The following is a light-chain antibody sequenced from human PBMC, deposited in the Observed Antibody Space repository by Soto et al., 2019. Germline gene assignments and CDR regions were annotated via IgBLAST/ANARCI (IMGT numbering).Light chain of an antibody. CDR3: AAWDDTLDAQV. J-gene: IGLJ3*02. CDR2: GNR. V-gene: IGLV1-40*01. CDR1: TSNLGAGYD. Sequence: QSVLTQPPSVSGAPGQRVTLSCTGNTSNLGAGYDVHWYQQLPGAAPKLVIFGNRNRPSGVPERFSGSKSGTSASLAITGLQAEDEADYYCAAWDDTLDAQVFGGGTKVTVL.